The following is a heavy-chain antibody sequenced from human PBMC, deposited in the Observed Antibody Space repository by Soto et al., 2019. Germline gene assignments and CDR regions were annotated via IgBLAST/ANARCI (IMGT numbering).Heavy chain of an antibody. V-gene: IGHV4-38-2*02. Sequence: SETLSLTCSVSGYSIRSGYYWGWVRQAPGKGLEWLGSVYHNGIMFHNPSFQSRVTISVDTSKNQFSLNLRSVTAADTAVYYCAALWFGELAFNYWGHGIPVTVSS. D-gene: IGHD3-10*01. CDR3: AALWFGELAFNY. J-gene: IGHJ4*01. CDR2: VYHNGIM. CDR1: GYSIRSGYY.